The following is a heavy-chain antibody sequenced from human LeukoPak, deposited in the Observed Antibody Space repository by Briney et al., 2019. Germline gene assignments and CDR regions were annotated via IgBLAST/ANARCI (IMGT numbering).Heavy chain of an antibody. CDR2: INPNSGGT. D-gene: IGHD5-12*01. CDR1: GYTFTGYY. J-gene: IGHJ4*02. V-gene: IGHV1-2*02. Sequence: GASVKVSCKASGYTFTGYYMHWVRQAPGQGLEWMGWINPNSGGTNYAQKFQGRVTMTRDTSISTAYMELSRLRSDDTAVYYCARGIVATISNFADYWGQGTLVTVSS. CDR3: ARGIVATISNFADY.